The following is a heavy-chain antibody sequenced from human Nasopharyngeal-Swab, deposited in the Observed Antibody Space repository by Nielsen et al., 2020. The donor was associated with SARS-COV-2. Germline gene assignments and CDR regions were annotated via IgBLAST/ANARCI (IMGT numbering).Heavy chain of an antibody. CDR3: ARHAAEPYCSSTSCHQAFDP. J-gene: IGHJ5*02. CDR2: IYPGDSDT. Sequence: GESLKISCKGSGYSFTSYWIGWVRQMPGKGLEWMGIIYPGDSDTRYSPSFQGQVTISADKSISTAYLQWSSLKASDTAMYYCARHAAEPYCSSTSCHQAFDPWGQGTLVTVSS. V-gene: IGHV5-51*01. CDR1: GYSFTSYW. D-gene: IGHD2-2*01.